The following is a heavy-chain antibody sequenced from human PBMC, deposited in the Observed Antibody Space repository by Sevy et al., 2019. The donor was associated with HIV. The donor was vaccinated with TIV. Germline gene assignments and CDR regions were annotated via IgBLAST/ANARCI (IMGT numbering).Heavy chain of an antibody. V-gene: IGHV1-24*01. CDR1: GHTLNEIP. J-gene: IGHJ4*02. Sequence: ASVKVSCKVSGHTLNEIPMHWVRQTPGRGLEWMGRFDPEDGETIYAQKFQGRITMTEDTSTDTAYLELSSLRSEDTAVYYCATAREYYEDNSGYFDYWGPGTLVTVSS. CDR3: ATAREYYEDNSGYFDY. D-gene: IGHD3-22*01. CDR2: FDPEDGET.